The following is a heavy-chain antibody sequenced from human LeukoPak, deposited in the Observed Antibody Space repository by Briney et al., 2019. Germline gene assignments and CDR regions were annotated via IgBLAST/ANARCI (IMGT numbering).Heavy chain of an antibody. Sequence: RPSETLSLTCTVSGGSISSYYWSWLRQPPGKGLEWIGYIYYSGTTNYNPSLKSRVTISVDTSKNQFSLKLSSVSAADTAVYYCVRGVYIAAAQYGYWGQGTLVTVSS. V-gene: IGHV4-59*01. CDR1: GGSISSYY. CDR3: VRGVYIAAAQYGY. D-gene: IGHD6-13*01. J-gene: IGHJ4*02. CDR2: IYYSGTT.